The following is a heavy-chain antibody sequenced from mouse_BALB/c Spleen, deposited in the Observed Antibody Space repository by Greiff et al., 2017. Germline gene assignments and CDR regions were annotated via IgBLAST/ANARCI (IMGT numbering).Heavy chain of an antibody. Sequence: EVKVVESGGGLVQPGGSRKLSCAASGFTFSDYGMAWVRQAPGKGPEWVAFISNLAYSIYYADTVTGRFTISRENAKNTLYLEMSSLRSEDTSMYYCARDRGITTRDYAMDYWGQGTSVTVSS. CDR1: GFTFSDYG. V-gene: IGHV5-15*02. CDR2: ISNLAYSI. CDR3: ARDRGITTRDYAMDY. J-gene: IGHJ4*01. D-gene: IGHD2-4*01.